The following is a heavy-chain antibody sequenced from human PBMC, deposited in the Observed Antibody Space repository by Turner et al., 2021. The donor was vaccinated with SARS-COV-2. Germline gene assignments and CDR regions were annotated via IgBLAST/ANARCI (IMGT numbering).Heavy chain of an antibody. J-gene: IGHJ2*01. Sequence: EVQVVDSGGGLVQPGGSLRLSCAASGFTFRSYEMNWVRQAPGKGLEWVSYISSSGSTIYYADSVKGRFTISRDNAKNSLYLQMNSLRAEDTAVYYCARDQYYDSSGYYFFRASYFDLWGRGTLVTVSS. CDR1: GFTFRSYE. D-gene: IGHD3-22*01. CDR3: ARDQYYDSSGYYFFRASYFDL. V-gene: IGHV3-48*03. CDR2: ISSSGSTI.